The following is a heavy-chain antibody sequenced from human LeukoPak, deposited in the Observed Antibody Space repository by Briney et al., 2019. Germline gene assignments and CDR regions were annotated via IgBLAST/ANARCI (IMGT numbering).Heavy chain of an antibody. CDR1: GGSLSSFY. CDR3: ARTFKLRGYFQH. V-gene: IGHV4-59*12. D-gene: IGHD3-10*01. CDR2: IYYSGST. J-gene: IGHJ1*01. Sequence: SETLSLTCTVSGGSLSSFYWSWIRQPPGKGLEWIEYIYYSGSTYYNPSLKSRVTISVDTSKNQFSLKLSSVTAADTAVYYCARTFKLRGYFQHWGQGTLVTVSS.